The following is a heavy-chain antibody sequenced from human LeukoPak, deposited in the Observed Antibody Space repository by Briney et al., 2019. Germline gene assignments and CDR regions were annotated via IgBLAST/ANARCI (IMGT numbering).Heavy chain of an antibody. CDR2: ISSNGGDT. CDR1: GLTFHNTW. CDR3: VNSRMTTVTAFDY. D-gene: IGHD4-17*01. J-gene: IGHJ4*02. Sequence: PGGSLRLSCAASGLTFHNTWMHWVRQAPGKGLEYVSTISSNGGDTYYADSVKGRFTISRDNSKNTLYLRMSSLRAEDTAVYYCVNSRMTTVTAFDYWGQGTLVTVSS. V-gene: IGHV3-64D*06.